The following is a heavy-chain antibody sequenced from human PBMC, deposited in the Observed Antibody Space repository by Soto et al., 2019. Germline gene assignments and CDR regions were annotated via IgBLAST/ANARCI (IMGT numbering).Heavy chain of an antibody. J-gene: IGHJ6*03. D-gene: IGHD3-10*01. V-gene: IGHV4-34*01. Sequence: QVQLQQWGAGLLKPSETLSLTCAVYGGSFSGYQWTWIRQTPGKGLEWIGEINDSGNINYNPSLKSRGTILVDTAKKQISLKLSSVTAADTAVYYCARGLILWFGELSRRGGYYYYMDVWCKGNTVTVSS. CDR2: INDSGNI. CDR3: ARGLILWFGELSRRGGYYYYMDV. CDR1: GGSFSGYQ.